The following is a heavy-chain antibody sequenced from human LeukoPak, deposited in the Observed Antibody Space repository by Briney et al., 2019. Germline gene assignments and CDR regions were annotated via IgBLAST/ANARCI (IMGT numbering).Heavy chain of an antibody. CDR2: IKNDGSEK. CDR3: ARDPGSSSGPFVGYYYYYYMDV. Sequence: GGSLRLSCAASGFSFSTYWMTWVRQAPGKGLEWVANIKNDGSEKNYVDSVKGRFTISRDNAKNSLYLQMNGLRADDTAVYYCARDPGSSSGPFVGYYYYYYMDVWGKGTTVTISS. D-gene: IGHD6-13*01. V-gene: IGHV3-7*01. CDR1: GFSFSTYW. J-gene: IGHJ6*03.